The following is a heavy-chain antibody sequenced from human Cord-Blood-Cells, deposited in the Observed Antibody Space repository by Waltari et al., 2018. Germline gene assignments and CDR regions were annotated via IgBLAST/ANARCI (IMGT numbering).Heavy chain of an antibody. CDR3: ARRGRGDYAFDI. D-gene: IGHD2-21*02. CDR1: GGSISSSSYY. J-gene: IGHJ3*02. Sequence: QLQLQESGPGLVKPSETLSLTCTVSGGSISSSSYYWGWIRKPPGKGLEWIGIIYYSGSTYYNPSLKSLVPISVDTSKNQFSLKLSSVTAADTAVYYCARRGRGDYAFDIWGQGTMVTVSS. V-gene: IGHV4-39*01. CDR2: IYYSGST.